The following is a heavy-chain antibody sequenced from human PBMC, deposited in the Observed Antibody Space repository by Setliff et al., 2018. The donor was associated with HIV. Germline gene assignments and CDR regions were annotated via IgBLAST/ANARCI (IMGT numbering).Heavy chain of an antibody. CDR3: ARAGVVEGYYYYYYMDV. CDR1: GFTFSNYA. Sequence: LRLSCAASGFTFSNYAMTWVRQAPGKGLEWVSVITSSGDNTYYADFVKGRFTISRGNSKNTVYLQMNSLRVDDTAVYYCARAGVVEGYYYYYYMDVWGKGTTVTVS. CDR2: ITSSGDNT. J-gene: IGHJ6*03. V-gene: IGHV3-23*01. D-gene: IGHD2-15*01.